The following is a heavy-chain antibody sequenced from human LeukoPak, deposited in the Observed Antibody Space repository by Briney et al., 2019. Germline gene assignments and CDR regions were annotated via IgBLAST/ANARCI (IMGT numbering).Heavy chain of an antibody. Sequence: GASVKVSCKASGGTLSSYAISWVRQAPGQGLEWMGGIIPIFGTANYAQKFQGRVTITADKSTSTAYMELSSLRSEDTAVYYCASCLAAADYYYYYMDVWGKGTTVTVSS. V-gene: IGHV1-69*06. CDR3: ASCLAAADYYYYYMDV. J-gene: IGHJ6*03. CDR2: IIPIFGTA. CDR1: GGTLSSYA. D-gene: IGHD6-13*01.